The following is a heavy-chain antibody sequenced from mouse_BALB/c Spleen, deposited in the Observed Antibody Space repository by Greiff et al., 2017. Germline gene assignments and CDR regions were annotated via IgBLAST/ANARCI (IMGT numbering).Heavy chain of an antibody. V-gene: IGHV5-9-4*01. J-gene: IGHJ3*01. CDR2: ISSGGSYT. CDR3: ARDYYGSSHAY. Sequence: EVQVVESGGGLVKPGGSLKLSCAASGFTFSSYAMSWVRQSPEKRLEWVAEISSGGSYTYYPDTVTGRFTISRDNAKNTLYLEMSSLRSEDTAMYYCARDYYGSSHAYWGQGTLVTVSA. D-gene: IGHD1-1*01. CDR1: GFTFSSYA.